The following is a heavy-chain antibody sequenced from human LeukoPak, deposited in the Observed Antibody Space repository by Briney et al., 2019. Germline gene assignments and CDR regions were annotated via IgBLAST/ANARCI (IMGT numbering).Heavy chain of an antibody. Sequence: PSETLSLTCTVSGGSISGYYWSWSRQPPGKGVEWIGNLYYMRGAWYKSSLKSRVTISVDTSKNQFSLKLSSVTAADTAVYYCASQTKDSSGYNLWGRGTLVTVSS. J-gene: IGHJ2*01. V-gene: IGHV4-59*01. CDR3: ASQTKDSSGYNL. D-gene: IGHD3-22*01. CDR2: LYYMRGA. CDR1: GGSISGYY.